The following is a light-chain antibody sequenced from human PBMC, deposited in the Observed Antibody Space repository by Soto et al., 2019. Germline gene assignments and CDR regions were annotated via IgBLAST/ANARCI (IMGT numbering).Light chain of an antibody. J-gene: IGLJ1*01. Sequence: QSALTQPASVSGSPGQSITISCTGTSSDVGGYYYVSWYQHHAGKAPRLMIYASSNRPSGVSHRFSGSRSGNTASLTISGLQAADEADDYCSSYTSGRALYVFGTGTKLTVL. V-gene: IGLV2-14*01. CDR2: ASS. CDR3: SSYTSGRALYV. CDR1: SSDVGGYYY.